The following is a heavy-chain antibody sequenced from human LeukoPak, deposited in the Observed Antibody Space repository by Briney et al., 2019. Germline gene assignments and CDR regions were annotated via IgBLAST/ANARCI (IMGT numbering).Heavy chain of an antibody. D-gene: IGHD3-16*02. CDR2: IRGSGGGA. CDR3: ARDFELSH. Sequence: GGSLRLSCAASGFTFSSYAMSWVRQAPGKGLEWVSGIRGSGGGAHYADSVKGRFTISRDNSKNTLYLQMNSLRAEDTAVYYCARDFELSHWGQGALVTVSS. J-gene: IGHJ4*02. V-gene: IGHV3-23*01. CDR1: GFTFSSYA.